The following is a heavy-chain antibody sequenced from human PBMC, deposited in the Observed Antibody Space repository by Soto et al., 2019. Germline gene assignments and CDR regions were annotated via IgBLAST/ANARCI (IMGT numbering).Heavy chain of an antibody. CDR1: GFTFSNAW. Sequence: LRLSCAASGFTFSNAWMSWVRQAPGKGLEWVAVISYDGTNNYYADSVKGRFTISRDNSKNTLFLQMNSLRSEDTAVYYCATITVVRGVTYDAFDFWGQGTMVTVSS. CDR2: ISYDGTNN. J-gene: IGHJ3*01. V-gene: IGHV3-30-3*01. D-gene: IGHD3-10*01. CDR3: ATITVVRGVTYDAFDF.